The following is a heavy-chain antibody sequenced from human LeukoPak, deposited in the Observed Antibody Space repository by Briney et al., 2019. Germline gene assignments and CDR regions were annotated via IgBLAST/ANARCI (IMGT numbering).Heavy chain of an antibody. D-gene: IGHD4-17*01. CDR3: ASVYGDYVY. CDR2: INHSGST. Sequence: SETLSLTCAVYGVSFSGYYWSWIRQPPGKGLEWIGEINHSGSTNYNPSLKSRVTISVDTSKNQFSLKLSSVTAADTAVYYCASVYGDYVYWGQGTLVTVSS. CDR1: GVSFSGYY. J-gene: IGHJ4*02. V-gene: IGHV4-34*01.